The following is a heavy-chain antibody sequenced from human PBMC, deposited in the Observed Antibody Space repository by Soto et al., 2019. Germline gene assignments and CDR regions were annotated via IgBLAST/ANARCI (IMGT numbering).Heavy chain of an antibody. CDR1: GFTFSPYV. J-gene: IGHJ3*02. V-gene: IGHV3-30-3*01. CDR3: ARVGTTVTTNDAGDI. CDR2: ISYDGNTE. Sequence: QVQLVESGGGVVHPGRSLRLSCAASGFTFSPYVVHWVRQAPGKGLEWVAVISYDGNTEYYADSVKGRFTIARDNSKSTLYLQMNSLRVEDTSLYYCARVGTTVTTNDAGDICGQGTMVTVSS. D-gene: IGHD4-17*01.